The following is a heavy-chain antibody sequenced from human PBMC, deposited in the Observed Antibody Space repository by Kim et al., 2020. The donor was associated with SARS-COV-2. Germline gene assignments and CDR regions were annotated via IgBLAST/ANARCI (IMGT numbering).Heavy chain of an antibody. CDR2: VYDTGRT. V-gene: IGHV4-59*13. Sequence: SETLSLTCNVSGGSSNNFFWSWIRQSPGGGLEWIAFVYDTGRTTMYNPSLTSRVSISLDTSNKQLSLNLKSVTAADTGIYYCARDAGLGKGDWFDPWGQG. D-gene: IGHD3-16*01. CDR1: GGSSNNFF. CDR3: ARDAGLGKGDWFDP. J-gene: IGHJ5*02.